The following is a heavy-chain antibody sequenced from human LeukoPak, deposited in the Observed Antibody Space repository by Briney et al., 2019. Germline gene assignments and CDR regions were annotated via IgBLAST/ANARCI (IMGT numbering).Heavy chain of an antibody. CDR3: ARARVGATTLAAFDI. D-gene: IGHD1-26*01. V-gene: IGHV1-69*13. CDR2: IIPIFGTA. CDR1: GYTFTNYA. J-gene: IGHJ3*02. Sequence: SVKVSCKASGYTFTNYAINWVRQAPGQGLEWMGGIIPIFGTANYAQKFQGRVTITADESTSTAYMELSSLRSEDTAVYYCARARVGATTLAAFDIWGQGTMVTVSS.